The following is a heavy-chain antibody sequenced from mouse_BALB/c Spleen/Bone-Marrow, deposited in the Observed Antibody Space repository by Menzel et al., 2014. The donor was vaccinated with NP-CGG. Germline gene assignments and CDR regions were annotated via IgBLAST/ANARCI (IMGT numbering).Heavy chain of an antibody. Sequence: VQLKQSGPELVKPGASVKVSCKASGYAFTSYNMYWVKQSHGKSLEWIGYIDPYNGGTSYNQKLKGKATLTVDKSSSTAYMHLSSLTSEDSAVYYCARSLLGAIDYWGQGTSVTSSS. J-gene: IGHJ4*01. CDR1: GYAFTSYN. D-gene: IGHD4-1*01. CDR2: IDPYNGGT. CDR3: ARSLLGAIDY. V-gene: IGHV1S135*01.